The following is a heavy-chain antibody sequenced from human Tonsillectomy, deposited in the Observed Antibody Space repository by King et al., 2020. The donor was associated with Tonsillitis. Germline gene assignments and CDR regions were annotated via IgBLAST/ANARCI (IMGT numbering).Heavy chain of an antibody. CDR2: ISSSSSYM. Sequence: VQLVESGGGLVKPGGSLRLSCAASGFTFSTYSMNWVRQAPGKGLEWVSSISSSSSYMYYADSVKGRFTISRDNVKNSLYLQMNSLKAEDTAVYYCATSIVAKDAYFDYWGQGTMVTVAS. V-gene: IGHV3-21*01. D-gene: IGHD5-12*01. J-gene: IGHJ4*02. CDR3: ATSIVAKDAYFDY. CDR1: GFTFSTYS.